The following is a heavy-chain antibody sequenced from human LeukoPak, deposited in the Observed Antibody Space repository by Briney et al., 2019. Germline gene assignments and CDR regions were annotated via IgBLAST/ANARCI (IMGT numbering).Heavy chain of an antibody. CDR2: IYSGGST. CDR3: ARDFGHYYGSGSYFRYFDY. Sequence: GGSLRLSCAASGFXVSSNYMSWVRQAPGKGLEWVSVIYSGGSTYYADSVKGRFTISRDNSKNTLYLQMNSLRAEDTAVYYCARDFGHYYGSGSYFRYFDYWGQGTLVTVSS. J-gene: IGHJ4*02. D-gene: IGHD3-10*01. V-gene: IGHV3-53*01. CDR1: GFXVSSNY.